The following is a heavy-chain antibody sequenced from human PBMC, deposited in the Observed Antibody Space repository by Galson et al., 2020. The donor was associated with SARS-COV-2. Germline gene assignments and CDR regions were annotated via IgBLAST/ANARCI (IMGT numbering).Heavy chain of an antibody. V-gene: IGHV4-59*08. D-gene: IGHD3-3*01. CDR1: GGSISSYY. CDR3: ARHGRNTIFGVVIIPAAFDI. Sequence: SETLSLTCTVSGGSISSYYWSWIRQPPGKGLEWIGYIYYSGRTNYNPSLKSRVTISVDTSKNQFSLKLSSVTAADTAVYYCARHGRNTIFGVVIIPAAFDIWGQGTMVTVSS. CDR2: IYYSGRT. J-gene: IGHJ3*02.